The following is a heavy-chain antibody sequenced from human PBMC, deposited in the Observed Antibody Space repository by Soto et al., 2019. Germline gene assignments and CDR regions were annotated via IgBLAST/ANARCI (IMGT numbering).Heavy chain of an antibody. Sequence: SVKVSCKASGGTFSSYAISWVRQAPGQGLEWMGGIIPIFGTANYAQKFQGRVTITADESTSTAYMELSSLRSEDTAVYYCARDRISNHTYYYYYGMDVWGQGTTVTVSS. CDR2: IIPIFGTA. D-gene: IGHD4-4*01. J-gene: IGHJ6*02. CDR3: ARDRISNHTYYYYYGMDV. CDR1: GGTFSSYA. V-gene: IGHV1-69*13.